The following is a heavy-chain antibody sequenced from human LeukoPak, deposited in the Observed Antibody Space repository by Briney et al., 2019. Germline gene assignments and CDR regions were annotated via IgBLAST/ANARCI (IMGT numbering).Heavy chain of an antibody. D-gene: IGHD1-1*01. V-gene: IGHV3-53*01. Sequence: RGSLRLSPAASVFTFSSNYMSCVRQAPGKGVGWGSVIYSCGSTYYADSVTGQFTISRDNSKNTLYLKMNSLRADDTAVYYCARDPSWNDGGGDAVDIWGDGTMVTVSS. CDR2: IYSCGST. J-gene: IGHJ3*02. CDR3: ARDPSWNDGGGDAVDI. CDR1: VFTFSSNY.